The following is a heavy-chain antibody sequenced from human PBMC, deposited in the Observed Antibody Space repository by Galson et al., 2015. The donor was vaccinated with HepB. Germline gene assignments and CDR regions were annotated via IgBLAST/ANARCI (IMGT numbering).Heavy chain of an antibody. CDR3: ARGTADGIFRGKYFYYYGMEV. CDR2: IKQDGREK. V-gene: IGHV3-7*01. Sequence: SLRLSCAASGFIFSDYWMTWVRQAPGKGLEWVANIKQDGREKYYVDSVKGRFTISRDNAKKLLYLQMNSLKVEDTAVFFCARGTADGIFRGKYFYYYGMEVWGQGTTVTVSS. CDR1: GFIFSDYW. J-gene: IGHJ6*02. D-gene: IGHD3-16*01.